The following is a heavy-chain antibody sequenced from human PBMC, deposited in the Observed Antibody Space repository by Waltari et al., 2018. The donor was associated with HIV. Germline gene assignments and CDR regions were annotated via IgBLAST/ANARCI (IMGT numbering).Heavy chain of an antibody. D-gene: IGHD3-16*02. CDR1: ACSISSHY. J-gene: IGHJ3*02. Sequence: QVQLEESGPGLVKPSETLSLTCTVSACSISSHYWSWIRLPAGQGLEWIGRIYTSGSTNYNPSLKSRVTLSVDTSMNQFSLKLSSVTAADTAVYYCARGLRLGELSLYKYAFDIWGQGTMVTVSS. CDR2: IYTSGST. CDR3: ARGLRLGELSLYKYAFDI. V-gene: IGHV4-4*07.